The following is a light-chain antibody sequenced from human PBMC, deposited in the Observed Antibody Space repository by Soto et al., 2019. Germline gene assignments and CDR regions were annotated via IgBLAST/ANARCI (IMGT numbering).Light chain of an antibody. J-gene: IGLJ1*01. Sequence: QSVLTQPPSTSGTPGQIVTISCSGSSSNVGSNNVNWYQQHPGAAPKLLIQSNNQRPSGVPDQFSGSQIGTAASLAFGGLPHEDEADYYCSVWDDSLNGYVFGTGTKLTVL. V-gene: IGLV1-44*01. CDR3: SVWDDSLNGYV. CDR2: SNN. CDR1: SSNVGSNN.